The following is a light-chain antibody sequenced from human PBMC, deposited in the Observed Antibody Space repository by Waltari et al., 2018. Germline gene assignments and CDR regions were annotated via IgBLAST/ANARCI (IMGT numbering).Light chain of an antibody. CDR1: QSVANY. V-gene: IGKV3-11*01. CDR3: QQRADWPLS. J-gene: IGKJ4*01. Sequence: EIVLTQSPVTLSLSPGEGATLSCRASQSVANYLAWYQQKPGPAPRLLIYDATNRATGIPARFSGSGSGTDFTLTISSLEPEDFAVYYCQQRADWPLSFGGGTTVEIK. CDR2: DAT.